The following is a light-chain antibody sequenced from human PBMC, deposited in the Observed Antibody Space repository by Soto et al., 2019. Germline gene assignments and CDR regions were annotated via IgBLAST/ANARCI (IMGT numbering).Light chain of an antibody. V-gene: IGKV1-17*01. CDR1: QGIRND. J-gene: IGKJ1*01. CDR3: QQYNSYS. Sequence: DSQMTESPYSVSAGGGGRVNITCRASQGIRNDLGWYQQKPGKAPKRLIYDASILQGGVPSRFSGSGSGTEFTLTIRSLQPDDFATYYCQQYNSYSFGQGTKVDIK. CDR2: DAS.